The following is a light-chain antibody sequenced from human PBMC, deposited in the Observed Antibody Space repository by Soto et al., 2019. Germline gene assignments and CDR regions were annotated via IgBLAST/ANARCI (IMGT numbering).Light chain of an antibody. J-gene: IGKJ1*01. CDR3: QQYDSYSWT. Sequence: DIQMTQSPSTLSASVGDRVTITCRASQSISSLLAWYQQKPGKAPKLLIYKASTLESGVPSRFGGSGSGTEFTLTISSLQPDDFAIYYCQQYDSYSWTFGQGTKVDI. V-gene: IGKV1-5*03. CDR2: KAS. CDR1: QSISSL.